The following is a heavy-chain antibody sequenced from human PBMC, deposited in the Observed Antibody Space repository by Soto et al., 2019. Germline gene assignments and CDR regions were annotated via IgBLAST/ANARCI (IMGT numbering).Heavy chain of an antibody. CDR2: IYWDDDK. CDR1: GFSLTTSGVG. Sequence: QITLNESGPTQVKPRQTLTLTCTFSGFSLTTSGVGVGWIRQSPGKAPEWLALIYWDDDKRYSPSLKSRLTITKDTYKNQVVLTMAALDPADTATYYCAHRVLRTVFGLVTATAIYFDVWGQGTPVAVSS. J-gene: IGHJ4*02. V-gene: IGHV2-5*02. D-gene: IGHD3-3*01. CDR3: AHRVLRTVFGLVTATAIYFDV.